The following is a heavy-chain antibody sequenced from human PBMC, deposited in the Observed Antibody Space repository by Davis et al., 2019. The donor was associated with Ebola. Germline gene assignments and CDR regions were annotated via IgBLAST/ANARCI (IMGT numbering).Heavy chain of an antibody. J-gene: IGHJ6*03. CDR1: GFTVSDNY. CDR2: FYSGGDI. CDR3: AKFRGSGSYYYYYVDV. D-gene: IGHD3-10*01. Sequence: PGGSLRLSCAASGFTVSDNYMSWVRQPPGKGLEWVSVFYSGGDIYYADSVKGRFTISRDNAKNTLYLQMNSLRVEDTAMYYCAKFRGSGSYYYYYVDVWGKGTTVTVSS. V-gene: IGHV3-53*01.